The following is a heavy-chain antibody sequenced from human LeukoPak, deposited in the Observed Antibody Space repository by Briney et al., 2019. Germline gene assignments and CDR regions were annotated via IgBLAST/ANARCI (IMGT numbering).Heavy chain of an antibody. D-gene: IGHD6-19*01. V-gene: IGHV4-4*07. CDR3: ARDVRYASGWSTPES. Sequence: PSETLSLTCTVSGGSIINHYWSWIRQPAAKGLEWIGRIYSSGSANYSPSLKSRVSMPIDTSNHHFSLNLTSVTAADTALYFCARDVRYASGWSTPESWGQGTLVTVSS. CDR1: GGSIINHY. J-gene: IGHJ5*02. CDR2: IYSSGSA.